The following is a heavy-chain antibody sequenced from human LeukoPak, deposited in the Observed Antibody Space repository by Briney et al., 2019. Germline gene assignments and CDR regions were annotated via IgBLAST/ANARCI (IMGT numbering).Heavy chain of an antibody. CDR3: ARGDRAAAGNIFRY. Sequence: SETLSLTCAVYGGSFSGYYWSWIRQPPGKGLEWIGEINHSGSTNYNPSLKSRVTISVDTSKNQFSLKLSSVTAADTAVYYCARGDRAAAGNIFRYWGQGTLVTVSS. CDR1: GGSFSGYY. D-gene: IGHD6-13*01. V-gene: IGHV4-34*01. J-gene: IGHJ4*02. CDR2: INHSGST.